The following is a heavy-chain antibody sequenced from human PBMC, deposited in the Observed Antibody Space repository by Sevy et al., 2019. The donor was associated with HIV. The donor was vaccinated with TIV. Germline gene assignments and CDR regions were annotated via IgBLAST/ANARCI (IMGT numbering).Heavy chain of an antibody. CDR2: INADTGET. CDR3: ARAHQVPQRLYYYYFGMDV. Sequence: ASVKVSCKTSGYVFRNYGISWVRQAPGQGLEWMGWINADTGETDYVQKVQGRVTMTRDTSRNTAYMELRNLKFDDTAVYFCARAHQVPQRLYYYYFGMDVWGQGTTVTVSS. D-gene: IGHD2-2*01. J-gene: IGHJ6*02. V-gene: IGHV1-18*01. CDR1: GYVFRNYG.